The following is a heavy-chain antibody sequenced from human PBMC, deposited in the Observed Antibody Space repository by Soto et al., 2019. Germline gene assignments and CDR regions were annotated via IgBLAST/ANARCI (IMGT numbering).Heavy chain of an antibody. D-gene: IGHD6-19*01. V-gene: IGHV4-59*01. CDR1: GGSISSYY. Sequence: SETLSLTCTVSGGSISSYYWSWIRQPPGKGLEWIGYIYYSGSTNYNPSLKSRVTISVDTSKNQFSLKLSSVTAADTAVYYCARGLLSSGWYSAFDIWGQGTMVTVSS. J-gene: IGHJ3*02. CDR2: IYYSGST. CDR3: ARGLLSSGWYSAFDI.